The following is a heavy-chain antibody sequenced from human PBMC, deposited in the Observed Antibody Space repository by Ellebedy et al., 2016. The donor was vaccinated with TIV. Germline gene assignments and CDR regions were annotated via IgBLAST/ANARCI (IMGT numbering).Heavy chain of an antibody. CDR3: AGGYSSGWTGY. D-gene: IGHD6-19*01. CDR2: IYTSGST. J-gene: IGHJ4*02. CDR1: GGSISSYY. V-gene: IGHV4-4*07. Sequence: MPSETLSLTCTVSGGSISSYYWSWIRQPAGKGLEWIGRIYTSGSTNYNPSLQSRVTMSVDTSKNQFSLKLSSVTAADTAVYYCAGGYSSGWTGYWGQGTLVTVSS.